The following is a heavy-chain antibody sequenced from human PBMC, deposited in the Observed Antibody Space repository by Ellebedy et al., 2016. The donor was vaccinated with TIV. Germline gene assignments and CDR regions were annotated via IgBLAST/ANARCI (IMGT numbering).Heavy chain of an antibody. CDR3: TTVYRYNYDSV. D-gene: IGHD5-18*01. CDR2: IKSKTDGGAA. CDR1: GFTFSNAW. Sequence: GESLKISCAASGFTFSNAWVNWVRQAPGKGLEWVGRIKSKTDGGAADYAAPVKGRFTISRDDSKNTLYLQMNNLKTEDTAVYFCTTVYRYNYDSVWGQGTLVTVSS. V-gene: IGHV3-15*01. J-gene: IGHJ4*02.